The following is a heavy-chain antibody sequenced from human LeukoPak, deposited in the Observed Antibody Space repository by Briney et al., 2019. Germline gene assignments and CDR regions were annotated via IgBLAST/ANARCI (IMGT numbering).Heavy chain of an antibody. J-gene: IGHJ5*02. CDR3: ARGGVDVAAADHNWFDP. CDR1: GGSFSGYY. V-gene: IGHV4-34*01. D-gene: IGHD6-13*01. CDR2: INHSGST. Sequence: AETHSLTCAVYGGSFSGYYWSWIRQPPGKGLEWIGEINHSGSTNYNPSLKSRVTISVDTSKNQFYLKLSSVTAADTAVYYCARGGVDVAAADHNWFDPWGQGTPVTVSS.